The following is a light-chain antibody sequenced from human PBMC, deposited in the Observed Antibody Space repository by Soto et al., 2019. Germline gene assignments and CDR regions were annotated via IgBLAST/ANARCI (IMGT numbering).Light chain of an antibody. CDR2: DVS. J-gene: IGLJ2*01. CDR1: SSDDDGYNY. CDR3: SSYTSGSALVV. V-gene: IGLV2-14*01. Sequence: QSALTQPASVSGSPGQSITISCTGTSSDDDGYNYVSWYQQHPGKAPKLMIYDVSNRPSGVSNRFSGSKSGNTASLTISGLQAEDEADYYCSSYTSGSALVVFGGGTKLTVL.